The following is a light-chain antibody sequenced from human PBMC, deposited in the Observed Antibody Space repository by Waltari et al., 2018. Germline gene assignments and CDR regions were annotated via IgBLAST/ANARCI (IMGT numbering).Light chain of an antibody. V-gene: IGKV1-12*01. CDR2: GAS. Sequence: DIQLHQSPSSVSASVGDRVTITCRASQGINSWLAWYQQKPGKAPTLLIYGASSLQSGVPSRFSGSGFGTDFTLTISSLQPEDFATYYCQQAQSFPLTFGGGTKLEIK. CDR1: QGINSW. J-gene: IGKJ4*01. CDR3: QQAQSFPLT.